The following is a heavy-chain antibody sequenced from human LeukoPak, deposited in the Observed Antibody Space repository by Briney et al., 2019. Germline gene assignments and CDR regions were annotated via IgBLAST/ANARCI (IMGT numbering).Heavy chain of an antibody. CDR2: TNPNSGGT. J-gene: IGHJ3*02. D-gene: IGHD3-22*01. Sequence: ASVKVSCKASGYTFTGYYMHWVRQAPGQGLEWMGWTNPNSGGTNYAQKFQGRVTMTRDTSISTAYMELSRLRSDDTAVYYCARVGTMIADAFDIWGQGTMVTVSS. V-gene: IGHV1-2*02. CDR1: GYTFTGYY. CDR3: ARVGTMIADAFDI.